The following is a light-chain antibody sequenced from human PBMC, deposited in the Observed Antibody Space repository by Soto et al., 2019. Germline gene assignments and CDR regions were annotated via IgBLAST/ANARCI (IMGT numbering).Light chain of an antibody. Sequence: QSVITQPPADSVSPRQSFTTSCSRPISQVRGYNYVSWYQHHPGKAPELLISDVTKRPSWVPDRFSGSTPGNTASLTISDLQAEDEADYYCSSYAGDNNLVFGGGTKVTVL. J-gene: IGLJ1*01. CDR2: DVT. CDR1: ISQVRGYNY. V-gene: IGLV2-11*01. CDR3: SSYAGDNNLV.